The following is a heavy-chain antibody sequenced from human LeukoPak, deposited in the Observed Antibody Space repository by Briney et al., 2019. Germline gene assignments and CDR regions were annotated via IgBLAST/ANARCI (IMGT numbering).Heavy chain of an antibody. CDR2: IFYSGST. CDR3: ARTIFGVVSNYYYFDY. Sequence: SETLSLTCTVSGGSIRGYHWSWIRQPPGKGLEWIGYIFYSGSTNYNPSLKSRVTISVDTSKNQFSLKVSSVTAADTAVYYCARTIFGVVSNYYYFDYWGQGTLVTVSS. CDR1: GGSIRGYH. D-gene: IGHD3-3*01. V-gene: IGHV4-59*01. J-gene: IGHJ4*02.